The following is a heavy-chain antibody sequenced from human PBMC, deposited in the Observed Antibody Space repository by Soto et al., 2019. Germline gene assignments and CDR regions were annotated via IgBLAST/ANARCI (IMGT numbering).Heavy chain of an antibody. CDR3: VRDRRIYYSDPHDEFVASDYEV. Sequence: QVQLIQSEAEVKKPGSSVRVSCTASGGIFGSHGFSWVRQAPGQRLEWVCGFIPIFRTLTYTEKVQARVRIAADESTNTVYLDLSSLTSEDTGVYYCVRDRRIYYSDPHDEFVASDYEVWGQGTMVCVSS. CDR1: GGIFGSHG. CDR2: FIPIFRTL. D-gene: IGHD3-22*01. V-gene: IGHV1-69*01. J-gene: IGHJ3*01.